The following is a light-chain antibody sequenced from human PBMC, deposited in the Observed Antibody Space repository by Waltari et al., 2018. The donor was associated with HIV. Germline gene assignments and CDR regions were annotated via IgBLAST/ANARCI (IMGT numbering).Light chain of an antibody. Sequence: IVLTQSPATLSLSPGERATLSCRASQSVGRYLAWYQQKPGQSPRLLIYDTSIRATGIPARFSGSGSGTDFTLTISSLEPEDFAVYYCQHRSNWPLYTFGQGTNLEIK. J-gene: IGKJ2*01. CDR1: QSVGRY. CDR3: QHRSNWPLYT. CDR2: DTS. V-gene: IGKV3-11*01.